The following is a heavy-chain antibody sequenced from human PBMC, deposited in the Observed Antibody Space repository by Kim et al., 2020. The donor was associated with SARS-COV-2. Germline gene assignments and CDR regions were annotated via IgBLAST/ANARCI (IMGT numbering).Heavy chain of an antibody. CDR3: ARGYYYDSSGADY. V-gene: IGHV4-31*02. J-gene: IGHJ4*02. Sequence: YTPSIKSRVTRSVATSKNQFSLKLSSVNAADTAVYYCARGYYYDSSGADYWGQGTLVTVSS. D-gene: IGHD3-22*01.